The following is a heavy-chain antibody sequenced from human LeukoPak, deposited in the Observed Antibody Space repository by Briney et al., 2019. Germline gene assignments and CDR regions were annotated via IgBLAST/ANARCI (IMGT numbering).Heavy chain of an antibody. J-gene: IGHJ3*02. CDR3: ARHGRLGDHDAFDI. CDR2: IYYSGST. Sequence: PSETLSLTCTVSGGSIRSSSHYWVWIRQPPGKGLEWIGSIYYSGSTYFNPSLKSRVTISVDTSKNQFSLKLSSVTAADTAVYYCARHGRLGDHDAFDIWGQGTMVTVSS. V-gene: IGHV4-39*01. CDR1: GGSIRSSSHY. D-gene: IGHD3-16*01.